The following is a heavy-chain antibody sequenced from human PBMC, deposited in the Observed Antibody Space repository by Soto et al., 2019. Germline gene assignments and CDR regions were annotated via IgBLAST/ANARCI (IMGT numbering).Heavy chain of an antibody. Sequence: QVQLVESGGGVVQPGNSLRLSCAASGFTFITNGMHWFRQAPGRGREWGAVIWYDGSNKYYADSVKGRFTISRDNSKNTLYLQMNSLRAEDTDVYYCARDQQWLVRFYFDFWGQGTLVTVSS. V-gene: IGHV3-33*01. D-gene: IGHD6-19*01. J-gene: IGHJ4*02. CDR3: ARDQQWLVRFYFDF. CDR2: IWYDGSNK. CDR1: GFTFITNG.